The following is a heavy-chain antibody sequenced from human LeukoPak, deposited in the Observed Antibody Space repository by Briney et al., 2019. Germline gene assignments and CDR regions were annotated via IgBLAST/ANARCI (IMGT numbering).Heavy chain of an antibody. Sequence: PSETLSLTCAVYGGSFSGYYWSWIRQPPGKGLKWIGEINHSGSTNYNPSLKSRVTISVDTSKNQFSLKLSSVTAADTAVYYCARGPPTVDCSSTSCYRRYFDYWGQGTLVTVSS. V-gene: IGHV4-34*01. CDR3: ARGPPTVDCSSTSCYRRYFDY. CDR1: GGSFSGYY. CDR2: INHSGST. J-gene: IGHJ4*02. D-gene: IGHD2-2*02.